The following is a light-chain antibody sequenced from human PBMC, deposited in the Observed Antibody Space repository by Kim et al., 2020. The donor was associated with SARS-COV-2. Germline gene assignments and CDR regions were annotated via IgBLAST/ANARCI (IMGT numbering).Light chain of an antibody. CDR2: YDR. CDR3: QVWDDITDHYV. CDR1: DIGDKS. J-gene: IGLJ1*01. V-gene: IGLV3-21*04. Sequence: APRTTARVTCAGNDIGDKSVHWYQQQPGQAPVLVISYDRDRPSGIPERFSGSNSENTATLTISRVEAGDEADYYCQVWDDITDHYVFGTGTKVTVL.